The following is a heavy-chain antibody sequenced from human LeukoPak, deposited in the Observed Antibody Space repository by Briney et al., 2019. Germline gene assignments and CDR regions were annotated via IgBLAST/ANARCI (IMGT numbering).Heavy chain of an antibody. J-gene: IGHJ3*02. CDR1: GFTFSSYA. CDR3: ATGPGGAFDI. V-gene: IGHV3-64*01. Sequence: GGSLRLSCAASGFTFSSYAMHWVRQAPGKGLEYVSAISSNGGSTYDANSVKGRFTISRDNSKNTLYLQMGSLRAEDMAVYYCATGPGGAFDIWGQGTMVTVSS. CDR2: ISSNGGST. D-gene: IGHD3-16*01.